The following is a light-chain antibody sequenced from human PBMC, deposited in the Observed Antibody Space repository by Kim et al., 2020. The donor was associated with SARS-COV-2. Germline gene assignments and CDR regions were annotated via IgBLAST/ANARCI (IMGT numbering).Light chain of an antibody. Sequence: EIVMTQSPATLSVSPGERATLSCRASQGVSSNLAWYKQKPGQAPRLLIYGASTRATGIPARSSGSGSGTEFTLTISSLQSEDFAVYYCQQYKNWPPLTFGGGTKLEI. J-gene: IGKJ4*01. V-gene: IGKV3-15*01. CDR2: GAS. CDR3: QQYKNWPPLT. CDR1: QGVSSN.